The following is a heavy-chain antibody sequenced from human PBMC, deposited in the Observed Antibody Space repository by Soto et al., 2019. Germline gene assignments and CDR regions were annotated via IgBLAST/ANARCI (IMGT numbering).Heavy chain of an antibody. Sequence: QVQLVQSGAEVKKPGASVKVSCKASGYTFTSYGISWVRQAPGQGLEWMGWISAYNGNTNYAQKLQGRVTMTTDTSTSTAYMELRSLRSDDTAVYYCARGPETHYDFWSGYSFDYWGQGTLVTFSS. CDR1: GYTFTSYG. V-gene: IGHV1-18*04. J-gene: IGHJ4*02. CDR2: ISAYNGNT. D-gene: IGHD3-3*01. CDR3: ARGPETHYDFWSGYSFDY.